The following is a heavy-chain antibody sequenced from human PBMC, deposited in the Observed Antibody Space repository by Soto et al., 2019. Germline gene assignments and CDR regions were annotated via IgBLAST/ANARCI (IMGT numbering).Heavy chain of an antibody. Sequence: PGGSLRLSCAASGFTFSSYWMHWVRQAPGKGLVWVSRINSDGSSTSYADSVKGRFTIPRDNAKNTLYLQMNSLRAEDTAVYYCARDLYVAAAATKYYYYYGMDVWGQGTTVTVSS. V-gene: IGHV3-74*01. CDR2: INSDGSST. CDR1: GFTFSSYW. CDR3: ARDLYVAAAATKYYYYYGMDV. D-gene: IGHD6-13*01. J-gene: IGHJ6*02.